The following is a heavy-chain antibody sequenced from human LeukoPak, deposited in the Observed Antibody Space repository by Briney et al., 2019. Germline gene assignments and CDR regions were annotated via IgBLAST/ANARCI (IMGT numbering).Heavy chain of an antibody. J-gene: IGHJ6*04. CDR2: IIPIFGTA. CDR3: AADGAPSYYYGMDV. CDR1: GGTFSSYA. D-gene: IGHD3-10*01. V-gene: IGHV1-69*01. Sequence: SVKVSCKASGGTFSSYAISWVRQAPGQGLEWMGGIIPIFGTANYAQKFQGRVTITADESTSTAYMELSSLRSEDTAVYYCAADGAPSYYYGMDVWGKGATVTVSS.